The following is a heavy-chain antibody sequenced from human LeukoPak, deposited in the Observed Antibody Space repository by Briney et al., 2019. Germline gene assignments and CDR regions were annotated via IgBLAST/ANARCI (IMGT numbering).Heavy chain of an antibody. V-gene: IGHV4-4*07. D-gene: IGHD1-26*01. CDR3: ARDRVGATESYYYYYMDV. J-gene: IGHJ6*03. CDR2: IYTSGST. CDR1: GGSISSYY. Sequence: SETLSLTCTVSGGSISSYYWSWIRQPAGKGLEWIGRIYTSGSTNYNPSLKSRVTISVDTSKNQFSLKLSSVTAADTAVYYCARDRVGATESYYYYYMDVWGKGTTVTVS.